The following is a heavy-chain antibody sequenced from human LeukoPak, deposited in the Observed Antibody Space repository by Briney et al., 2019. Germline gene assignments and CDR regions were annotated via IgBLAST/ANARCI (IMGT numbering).Heavy chain of an antibody. D-gene: IGHD1-26*01. CDR3: AQNQWEFPA. V-gene: IGHV3-23*01. J-gene: IGHJ5*02. Sequence: PGGSLRLSCAASGFTFSNYAMSWVRQAPGKGLEWVSGVSDSGRSAYYADSVQGRFIISRDNSKNTLYLQMNSLRVEDTAAYFCAQNQWEFPAWGQGTLDTVSS. CDR1: GFTFSNYA. CDR2: VSDSGRSA.